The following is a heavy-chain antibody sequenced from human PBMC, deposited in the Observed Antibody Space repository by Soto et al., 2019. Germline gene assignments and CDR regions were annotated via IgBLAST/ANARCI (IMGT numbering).Heavy chain of an antibody. J-gene: IGHJ6*02. V-gene: IGHV1-69*06. CDR2: VIPVFGNT. Sequence: QVQVVQSGAEVKKPGSSVKVSCKVSGGIFTNNAISWVRQAPGQGLEWLGGVIPVFGNTKYVQRFQGRLTITADKSTSTVYMEMSSLSSEDTAVYFCARGQYYSSGSAATSYFYFGIDVWGQGTTVIVSS. CDR1: GGIFTNNA. CDR3: ARGQYYSSGSAATSYFYFGIDV. D-gene: IGHD3-10*01.